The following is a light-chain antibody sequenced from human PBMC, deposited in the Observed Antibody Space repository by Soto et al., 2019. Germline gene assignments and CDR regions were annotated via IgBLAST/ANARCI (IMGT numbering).Light chain of an antibody. CDR3: SSYTRSTTPV. Sequence: QSVLTQPASVSGSPGQTITISCTGTSSDVGGYAYVSWYQQYPGKVPKLVISEVSNRPSGVSHRFSGSRSGNTASLTISGLQAEDEADYHCSSYTRSTTPVFGGGTQLTVL. V-gene: IGLV2-14*01. CDR1: SSDVGGYAY. J-gene: IGLJ2*01. CDR2: EVS.